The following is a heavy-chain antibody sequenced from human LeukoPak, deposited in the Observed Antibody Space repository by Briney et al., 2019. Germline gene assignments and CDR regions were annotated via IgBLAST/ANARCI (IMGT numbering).Heavy chain of an antibody. CDR1: GYTFTSYD. CDR2: MNPNSGNT. CDR3: ARARRLSYYDYIWGSYRRDDAFDI. Sequence: GASVKVSCKASGYTFTSYDINWVRQATGQGLEWMGWMNPNSGNTGYARKFQGRVTMTRNTSISTAYMELSSLRSEDTAGYYCARARRLSYYDYIWGSYRRDDAFDIWGQGTMVTVSS. V-gene: IGHV1-8*01. D-gene: IGHD3-16*02. J-gene: IGHJ3*02.